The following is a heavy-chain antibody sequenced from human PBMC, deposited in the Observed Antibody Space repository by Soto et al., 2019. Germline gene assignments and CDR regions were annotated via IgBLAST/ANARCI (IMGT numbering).Heavy chain of an antibody. CDR3: ARFDDGGIDY. D-gene: IGHD4-17*01. CDR1: GGSISSSSYY. V-gene: IGHV4-39*01. J-gene: IGHJ4*02. Sequence: PSETLSLTCTVSGGSISSSSYYWGWIRQPPGKGLEWIGSIYYSGSTYYNPSLKSRVTISVDTSKNQFSLKLSSVTAADTAVYYCARFDDGGIDYWGQGTLVTVSS. CDR2: IYYSGST.